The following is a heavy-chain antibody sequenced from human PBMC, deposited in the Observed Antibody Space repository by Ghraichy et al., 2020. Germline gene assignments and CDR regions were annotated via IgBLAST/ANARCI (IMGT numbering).Heavy chain of an antibody. V-gene: IGHV1-18*01. CDR2: ISAYNGNT. Sequence: ASVKVSYKASGYTFTSYGISWVRQAPGQGLEWMGWISAYNGNTNYAQKLQGRVTMTTDTSTSTAYMELRSLRSDDTAVYYCARGEEYQLLYAFDIWGQGTMVTVSS. CDR1: GYTFTSYG. D-gene: IGHD2-2*01. CDR3: ARGEEYQLLYAFDI. J-gene: IGHJ3*02.